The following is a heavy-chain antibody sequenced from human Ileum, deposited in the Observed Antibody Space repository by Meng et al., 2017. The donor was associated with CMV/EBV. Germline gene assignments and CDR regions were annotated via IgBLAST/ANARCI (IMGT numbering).Heavy chain of an antibody. CDR1: GYVFANDL. CDR2: VNPNNGDT. CDR3: ARHGYYSTGWSF. Sequence: VQLVQSGRDVRNPGPSIEVSCKTSGYVFANDLISWVRQAPGQGLECMGWVNPNNGDTKYAQKFQGRVAMTTDTSTSTAYMELRSLTSADTAVYYCARHGYYSTGWSFWGQGTLVTVSS. D-gene: IGHD6-19*01. V-gene: IGHV1-18*04. J-gene: IGHJ4*02.